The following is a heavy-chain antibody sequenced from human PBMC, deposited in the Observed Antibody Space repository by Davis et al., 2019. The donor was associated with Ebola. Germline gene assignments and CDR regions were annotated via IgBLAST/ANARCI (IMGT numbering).Heavy chain of an antibody. CDR3: VGSGWYDLAGY. CDR2: IYYSGST. Sequence: MPSETLSLTCTVSGGSISSYYWSWIRQPPGKGLEWTGYIYYSGSTNYNPSLKSRVTISVDTSKNQFSLRLSSVTAADTAVYYCVGSGWYDLAGYWGQGTLVTVSS. CDR1: GGSISSYY. V-gene: IGHV4-59*01. J-gene: IGHJ4*02. D-gene: IGHD6-19*01.